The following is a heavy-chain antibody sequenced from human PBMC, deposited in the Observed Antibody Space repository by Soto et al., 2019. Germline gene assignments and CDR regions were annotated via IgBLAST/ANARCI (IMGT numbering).Heavy chain of an antibody. Sequence: EIRSVKCIGYGGSSSEKYWNWVRQPPVKGRTCLGLILANAHTDYNPSLKSRVTMSVAASKTQFALRLTSMAAAETAVYYCVASLAASGLNWRDPWGRGTLLTVSA. D-gene: IGHD6-13*01. CDR1: GGSSSEKY. CDR2: ILANAHT. CDR3: VASLAASGLNWRDP. J-gene: IGHJ5*02. V-gene: IGHV4-4*07.